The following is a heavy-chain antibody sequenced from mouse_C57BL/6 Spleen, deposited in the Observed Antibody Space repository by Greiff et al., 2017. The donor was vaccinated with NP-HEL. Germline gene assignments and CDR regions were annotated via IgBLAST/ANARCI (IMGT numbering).Heavy chain of an antibody. Sequence: VQLQQSGPELVKPGASVKISCKASGYTFTDYYMNWVKQSHGKSLEWIGDINPNNGGTSYNQKFKGKATLTVDKSSSTAYMELRSLTSEDSAVYYCARWNGMVDYWGQGTTLTVSS. CDR2: INPNNGGT. V-gene: IGHV1-26*01. D-gene: IGHD2-1*01. CDR1: GYTFTDYY. J-gene: IGHJ2*01. CDR3: ARWNGMVDY.